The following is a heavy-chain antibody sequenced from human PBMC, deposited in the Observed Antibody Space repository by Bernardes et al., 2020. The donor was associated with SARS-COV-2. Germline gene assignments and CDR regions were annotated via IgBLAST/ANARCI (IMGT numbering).Heavy chain of an antibody. CDR2: IYYSGAT. V-gene: IGHV4-59*12. Sequence: SETLSLTCIVSGASITSDYWSWIRQPPGKRLEWIGYIYYSGATNYNPSLKSRLTMSVDTSRNQFSLKLSSVTAADTAVYFCARESRFKWLDPWGHGTLVTVSS. CDR1: GASITSDY. J-gene: IGHJ5*02. CDR3: ARESRFKWLDP. D-gene: IGHD3-16*01.